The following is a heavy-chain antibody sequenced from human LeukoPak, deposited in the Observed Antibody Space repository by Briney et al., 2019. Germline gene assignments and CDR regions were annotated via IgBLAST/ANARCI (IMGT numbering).Heavy chain of an antibody. CDR1: GYTFTGYY. CDR2: INPNSGGT. V-gene: IGHV1-2*02. Sequence: ASVKVSCKASGYTFTGYYMHWVRQAPGQGLEWMGWINPNSGGTNYAQKFQGRVTMTRDTSISTAYMELGRLRSDDTAVYYCARDSGGTTYYYDSSGKIDYWGQGTLVTVSS. CDR3: ARDSGGTTYYYDSSGKIDY. D-gene: IGHD3-22*01. J-gene: IGHJ4*02.